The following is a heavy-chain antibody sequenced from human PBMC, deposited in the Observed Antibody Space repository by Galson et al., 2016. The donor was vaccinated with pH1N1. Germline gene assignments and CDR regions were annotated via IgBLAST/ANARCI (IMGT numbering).Heavy chain of an antibody. V-gene: IGHV3-7*04. CDR3: VRAIGAKSAY. Sequence: SLRLSCAASGFTFSDYWMQWVRQAPGKGLEWVANIRQDGGEKYYVASVKGRFTISRDNAKNSLYLQMNSLRVEDTAVYYCVRAIGAKSAYWGQGTLVTVSS. J-gene: IGHJ4*02. D-gene: IGHD4/OR15-4a*01. CDR2: IRQDGGEK. CDR1: GFTFSDYW.